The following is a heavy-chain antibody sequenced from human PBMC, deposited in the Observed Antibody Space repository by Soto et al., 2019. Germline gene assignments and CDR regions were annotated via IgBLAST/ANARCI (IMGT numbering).Heavy chain of an antibody. J-gene: IGHJ5*02. CDR3: ARDNGVVP. D-gene: IGHD4-17*01. CDR1: GFSIRSGDYY. V-gene: IGHV4-30-4*01. Sequence: PSETQSLTCTVSGFSIRSGDYYWSWMRQPPGKGLEWIGYIYYSGSTYYNSSLKSRVNITLDTSKNQFSLKLSSVTAADTAVYYCARDNGVVPWGQGTLVTVSS. CDR2: IYYSGST.